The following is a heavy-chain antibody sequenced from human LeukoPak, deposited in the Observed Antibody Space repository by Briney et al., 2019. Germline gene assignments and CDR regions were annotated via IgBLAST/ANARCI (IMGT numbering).Heavy chain of an antibody. Sequence: SETLSLTCAVYGGSFSGYYWGWIRQPPGKGLEWIGSIYYSGSTYYNPSLKSRVTISVDTSKNQFSLKLSSVTAADTAVYYCARHVQYYYDSSGFSTDAFDIWGQGTMVTVSS. CDR1: GGSFSGYY. J-gene: IGHJ3*02. CDR3: ARHVQYYYDSSGFSTDAFDI. CDR2: IYYSGST. D-gene: IGHD3-22*01. V-gene: IGHV4-39*01.